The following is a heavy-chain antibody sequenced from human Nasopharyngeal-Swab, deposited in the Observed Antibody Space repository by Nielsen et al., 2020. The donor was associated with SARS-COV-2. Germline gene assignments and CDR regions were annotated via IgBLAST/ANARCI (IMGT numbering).Heavy chain of an antibody. Sequence: GGSLRLSCAASGFTFSSYGMHWVRQAPGKGLEWVAVISYDGSNKYYADSVKGRFTISRDNSKNTLYLQMNSPRAEDTAVYYCAKDSDYYGSGSPFYWGQGTLVTVSS. D-gene: IGHD3-10*01. V-gene: IGHV3-30*18. CDR3: AKDSDYYGSGSPFY. CDR2: ISYDGSNK. J-gene: IGHJ4*02. CDR1: GFTFSSYG.